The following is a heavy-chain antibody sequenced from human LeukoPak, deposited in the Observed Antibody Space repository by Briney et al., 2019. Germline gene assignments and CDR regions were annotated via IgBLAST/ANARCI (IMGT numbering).Heavy chain of an antibody. D-gene: IGHD6-6*01. Sequence: SETLSLTCTVSGGSISSYYWSWIRQPPGKGLAWIGYIYTSGSTNYNPSLKSRVTISVDTSKNQSSLKLSSVTAADTAVYYCARCWSSDYYYYMDVWGKGTTVTVSS. CDR3: ARCWSSDYYYYMDV. J-gene: IGHJ6*03. CDR1: GGSISSYY. V-gene: IGHV4-4*09. CDR2: IYTSGST.